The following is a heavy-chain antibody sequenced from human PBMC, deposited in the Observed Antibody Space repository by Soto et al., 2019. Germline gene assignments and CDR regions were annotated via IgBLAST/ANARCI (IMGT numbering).Heavy chain of an antibody. Sequence: PGGSLRLSCVASGFTFSIYWMSWVRQAPGKGLEWVANIKQDGSEKYYVDSVKGRFTISRDNAKNSLYLQMNSLRAEDTAVYYCAREVYYDILTGYSYGWFDPWGQGTLVTVSS. J-gene: IGHJ5*02. V-gene: IGHV3-7*01. D-gene: IGHD3-9*01. CDR3: AREVYYDILTGYSYGWFDP. CDR2: IKQDGSEK. CDR1: GFTFSIYW.